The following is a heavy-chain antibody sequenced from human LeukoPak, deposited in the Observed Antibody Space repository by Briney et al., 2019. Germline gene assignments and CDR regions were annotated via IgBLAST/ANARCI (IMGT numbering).Heavy chain of an antibody. Sequence: PGGSLRLSCSASGFTFSSYAMSWVRQAPGKGLEWVSAISGSGGSTYYADSVKGRFTISRDNSKNTLYLQMNSLRAEDTAVYYCAKGAYSSGWRYYFDYWGQGTLVTVSS. CDR1: GFTFSSYA. D-gene: IGHD6-19*01. CDR3: AKGAYSSGWRYYFDY. CDR2: ISGSGGST. J-gene: IGHJ4*02. V-gene: IGHV3-23*01.